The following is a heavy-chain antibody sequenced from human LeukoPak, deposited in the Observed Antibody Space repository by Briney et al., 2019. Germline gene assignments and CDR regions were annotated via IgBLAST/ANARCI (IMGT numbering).Heavy chain of an antibody. CDR2: INHSGST. V-gene: IGHV4-34*01. Sequence: PSETLSLTCTVSGDSISSGGFHWSWIRQPPGKGLEWIGEINHSGSTNYNPSLKSRVTISVDTSKNQFSLKLSSVTAADTAVYYCARGGSLRYYYYYGMDVWGQGTTVTVSS. CDR1: GDSISSGGFH. J-gene: IGHJ6*02. CDR3: ARGGSLRYYYYYGMDV. D-gene: IGHD2-21*01.